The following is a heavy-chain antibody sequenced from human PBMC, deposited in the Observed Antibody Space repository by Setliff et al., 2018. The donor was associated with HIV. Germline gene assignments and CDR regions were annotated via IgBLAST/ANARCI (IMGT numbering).Heavy chain of an antibody. V-gene: IGHV4-4*09. CDR1: GGSISTSY. CDR3: AREHCSGGSCNGFDI. J-gene: IGHJ3*02. D-gene: IGHD2-15*01. CDR2: IYISGTT. Sequence: PSETLSLTCTVSGGSISTSYWNWIRQPPGKGLEWIAYIYISGTTNYNPSHKSRVPISLDTSRNQFSLKLGSVTAADTAMYYCAREHCSGGSCNGFDIWGQGTMVTVSS.